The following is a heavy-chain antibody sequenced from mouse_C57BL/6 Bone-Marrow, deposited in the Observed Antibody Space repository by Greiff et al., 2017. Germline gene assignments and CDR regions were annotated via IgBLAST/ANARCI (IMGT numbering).Heavy chain of an antibody. J-gene: IGHJ1*03. CDR3: ASRGTTVVSRYFEV. CDR1: GFTFSSYG. Sequence: EVQLVESGGDLVKPGGSLKLSCAASGFTFSSYGMSWVRQTPDKRLVWVATISSCGSCTYYPDSVKGRFTISRDNATNTRYLQMSRLKSEDTAMYYCASRGTTVVSRYFEVWGTGTTVTVSS. D-gene: IGHD1-1*01. V-gene: IGHV5-6*01. CDR2: ISSCGSCT.